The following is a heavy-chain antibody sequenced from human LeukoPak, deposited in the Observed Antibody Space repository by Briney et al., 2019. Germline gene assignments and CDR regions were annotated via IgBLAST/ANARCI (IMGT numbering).Heavy chain of an antibody. V-gene: IGHV1-18*01. CDR3: ASLLLTGGY. D-gene: IGHD3-10*01. Sequence: ASVKVSCKASGGTFSSYAISWVRQAPGQGLEWMGWISAYNGNTNYAQKLQGRVTMTTDTSTSTAYMELRSLRSDDTAVYYCASLLLTGGYWGQGTLVTVSS. J-gene: IGHJ4*02. CDR1: GGTFSSYA. CDR2: ISAYNGNT.